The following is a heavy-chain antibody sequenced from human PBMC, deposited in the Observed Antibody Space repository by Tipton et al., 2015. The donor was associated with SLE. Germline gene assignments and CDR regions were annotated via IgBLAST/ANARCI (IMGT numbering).Heavy chain of an antibody. Sequence: SLRLSCAASGFTFRIYWMSWVRQAPGKGLEWVANIKEDGSDKYYVDSVKGRFTISRDNAKNSLYLQTNSLRVEDTAVYYCARNSGFDYWGQGTLVTVSS. D-gene: IGHD1-26*01. CDR2: IKEDGSDK. V-gene: IGHV3-7*01. J-gene: IGHJ4*02. CDR1: GFTFRIYW. CDR3: ARNSGFDY.